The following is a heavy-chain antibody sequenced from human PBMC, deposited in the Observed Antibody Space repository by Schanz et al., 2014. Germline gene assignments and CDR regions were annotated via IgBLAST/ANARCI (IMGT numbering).Heavy chain of an antibody. D-gene: IGHD3-22*01. V-gene: IGHV3-23*04. CDR3: AKIRYDSSGYSLPYYGMDV. CDR1: GFTLTSYA. Sequence: EVQVVESGGGLVQPGGSLRLSCEASGFTLTSYALTWVRQAPGKGLEWVAGISGSGGSTDYADSVKGRFIIPRDNSKNTLYLQMNSLRAEDTAVYYCAKIRYDSSGYSLPYYGMDVWGQGTTVIVSS. J-gene: IGHJ6*02. CDR2: ISGSGGST.